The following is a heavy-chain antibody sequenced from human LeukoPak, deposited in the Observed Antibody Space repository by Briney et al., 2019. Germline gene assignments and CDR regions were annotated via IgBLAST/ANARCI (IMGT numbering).Heavy chain of an antibody. CDR1: GFTFSSYC. Sequence: GGSLRLSCAASGFTFSSYCMHWVRQAPGKGLEWVAVIWYDGSNKYHADSMKGRFTISRDNSKNTLYLQMNSLRAEDTAVYYCAREGTGTTLAPDAFDIWGQGTMVTVSS. CDR2: IWYDGSNK. V-gene: IGHV3-33*01. CDR3: AREGTGTTLAPDAFDI. J-gene: IGHJ3*02. D-gene: IGHD1-7*01.